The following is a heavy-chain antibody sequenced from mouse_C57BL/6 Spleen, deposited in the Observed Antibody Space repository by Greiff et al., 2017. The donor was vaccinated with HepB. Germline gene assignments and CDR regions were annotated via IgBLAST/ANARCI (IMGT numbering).Heavy chain of an antibody. CDR1: GYTFTSYW. D-gene: IGHD2-2*01. Sequence: VQLQQSGAELVKPGASVKLSCKASGYTFTSYWMHWVKQRPGQGLEWIGMIHPNSGSTNYNEKFKSKATLTVDKSSSTAYMQLSSLTSEDSAVYYCANLYGYGALFDYWGQGTTLTVSS. CDR3: ANLYGYGALFDY. V-gene: IGHV1-64*01. CDR2: IHPNSGST. J-gene: IGHJ2*01.